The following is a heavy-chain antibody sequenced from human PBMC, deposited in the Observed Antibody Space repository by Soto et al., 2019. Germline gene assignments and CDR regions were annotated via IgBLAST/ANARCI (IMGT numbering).Heavy chain of an antibody. CDR3: ASVVYDSSWGFDY. Sequence: QVQLQESGPGLVKPSETLSLTCTVSGGSISSYYWSWIRQPPGKGLEWIGYIYYSGSTNYNPSLKSRVTISVDTSKNQFSLKLSSVTAADTAVYYCASVVYDSSWGFDYWGQGTLVTVSS. J-gene: IGHJ4*02. D-gene: IGHD3-22*01. CDR2: IYYSGST. V-gene: IGHV4-59*01. CDR1: GGSISSYY.